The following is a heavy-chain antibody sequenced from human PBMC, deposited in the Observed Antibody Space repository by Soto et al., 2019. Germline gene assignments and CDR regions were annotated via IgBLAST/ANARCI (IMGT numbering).Heavy chain of an antibody. CDR3: VRDARTMVRGHYFDY. Sequence: ESGGGLVQPGGSLRLSCAASGFTFSDYSLNWVRQAPGRGLEWVSYISSSSSPIYYADSVKGRFTISRDNAKNSLYLQMNSLRDEDTAVYYCVRDARTMVRGHYFDYWGQGTLVTVSS. D-gene: IGHD3-10*01. V-gene: IGHV3-48*02. CDR1: GFTFSDYS. J-gene: IGHJ4*02. CDR2: ISSSSSPI.